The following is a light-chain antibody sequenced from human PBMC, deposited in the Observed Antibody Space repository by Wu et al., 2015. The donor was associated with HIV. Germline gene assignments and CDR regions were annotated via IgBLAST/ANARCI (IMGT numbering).Light chain of an antibody. Sequence: EIVMTQSPVTLSVSPGERATLSCRASQTISSNLAWYQQKPGQAPRLLIYGASTRATGIPARFSGSGSGTEFTLTISDMQSEDFAVYYCQQYNNWPPRSTFGQGTRLEIK. J-gene: IGKJ5*01. CDR1: QTISSN. CDR2: GAS. V-gene: IGKV3-15*01. CDR3: QQYNNWPPRST.